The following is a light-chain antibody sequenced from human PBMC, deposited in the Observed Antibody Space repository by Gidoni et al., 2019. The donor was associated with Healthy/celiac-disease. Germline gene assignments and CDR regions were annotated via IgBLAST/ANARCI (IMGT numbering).Light chain of an antibody. J-gene: IGLJ2*01. CDR2: DVS. V-gene: IGLV2-14*01. CDR1: SSDVGGYNY. CDR3: SSYTSSSTFV. Sequence: QSALTQPASVSGSPGPSITISCTGTSSDVGGYNYVSWYQQHTGKAPKLMIYDVSNRPSGVSNRFSGSKSGNTASLTISGLQAEDEADYYCSSYTSSSTFVFGGGTKLTVL.